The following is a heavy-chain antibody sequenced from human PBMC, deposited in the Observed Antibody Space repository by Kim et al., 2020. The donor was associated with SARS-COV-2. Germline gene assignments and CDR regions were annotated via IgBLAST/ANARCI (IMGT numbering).Heavy chain of an antibody. CDR1: GFTFSGSA. CDR3: TSPVLRYFDGRDY. Sequence: GGSLRLSCAASGFTFSGSAMHWVRQASGKGLEWVGRIRSKANSYATAYAASVKGRFTISRDDSKNTVYLQMNSLKTEDTAVYYCTSPVLRYFDGRDYWGQGTLVTVSS. D-gene: IGHD3-9*01. CDR2: IRSKANSYAT. J-gene: IGHJ4*02. V-gene: IGHV3-73*01.